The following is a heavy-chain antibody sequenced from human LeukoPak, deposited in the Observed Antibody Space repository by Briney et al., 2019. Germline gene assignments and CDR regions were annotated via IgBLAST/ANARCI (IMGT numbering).Heavy chain of an antibody. J-gene: IGHJ4*02. CDR3: ARDLAIFDY. Sequence: GGSLRLSCAASGFTFSSYWMNWVRQAPGKGLVWVSRIASDGSSTTYADSVKGRFTISRDNSKNTLYLQMNSLRAEDTAVYYCARDLAIFDYWGQGTLVTVSS. D-gene: IGHD2-21*01. CDR2: IASDGSST. CDR1: GFTFSSYW. V-gene: IGHV3-74*01.